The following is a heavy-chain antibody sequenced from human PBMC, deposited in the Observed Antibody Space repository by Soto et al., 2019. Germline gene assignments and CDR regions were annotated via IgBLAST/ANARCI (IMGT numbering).Heavy chain of an antibody. D-gene: IGHD4-4*01. CDR1: GFTFSSCA. CDR3: AKADYDYNIYVAFDY. CDR2: ISGSGGNT. Sequence: GGSLRLSCAASGFTFSSCAMNWVRQAPGKGLEWVSTISGSGGNTYYADSVKGRFTISRDNSKNTLYLQMNSLRVEDTAVYYCAKADYDYNIYVAFDYWGQGTLVTVS. V-gene: IGHV3-23*01. J-gene: IGHJ4*02.